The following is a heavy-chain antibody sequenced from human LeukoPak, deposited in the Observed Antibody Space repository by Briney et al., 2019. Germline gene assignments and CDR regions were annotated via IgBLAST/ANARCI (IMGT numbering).Heavy chain of an antibody. CDR1: GFTFSSYS. Sequence: GGSLRLSCAASGFTFSSYSMNWVRQAPGKGLEWASSISSSSSYIYYADSVKGRFTISRDNAKNSLYLQMNSLRAEDTAVYYCARKDLDYDSSGYTDYWGQGTLVTVSS. CDR3: ARKDLDYDSSGYTDY. V-gene: IGHV3-21*01. J-gene: IGHJ4*02. D-gene: IGHD3-22*01. CDR2: ISSSSSYI.